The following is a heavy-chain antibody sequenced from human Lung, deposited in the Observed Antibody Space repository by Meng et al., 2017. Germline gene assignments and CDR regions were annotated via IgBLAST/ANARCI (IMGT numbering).Heavy chain of an antibody. V-gene: IGHV4-34*01. D-gene: IGHD4-11*01. CDR2: FNHRGST. Sequence: LLQPVVRVLLYPSAALFLILVCGGGSVRGYHWSSIRPPPGKGREWCVEFNHRGSTTYNPSLESRATISVDTSQNNLSLKLSSVTAADSAVYYCARGPTTMAHDIDYWGQGTLVTVSS. CDR3: ARGPTTMAHDIDY. CDR1: GGSVRGYH. J-gene: IGHJ4*02.